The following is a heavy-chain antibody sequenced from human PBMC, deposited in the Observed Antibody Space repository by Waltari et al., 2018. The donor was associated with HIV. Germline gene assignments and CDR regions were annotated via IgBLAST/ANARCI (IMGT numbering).Heavy chain of an antibody. Sequence: QVQLQQWGAGLLKPSETLSLPCAVYGGSFSGYSRSWIRQPPGKGLEWIGEISHSGSTNYKPSLKSRVTISVDTSKKQFSLKLTSVTAADTAVYYCARGNWFDPWGQGTLVTVSS. V-gene: IGHV4-34*01. CDR2: ISHSGST. CDR1: GGSFSGYS. J-gene: IGHJ5*02. CDR3: ARGNWFDP.